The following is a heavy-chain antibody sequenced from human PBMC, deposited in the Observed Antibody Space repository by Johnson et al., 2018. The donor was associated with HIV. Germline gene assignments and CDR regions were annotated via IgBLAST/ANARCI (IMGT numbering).Heavy chain of an antibody. CDR3: ARDLKVGAPDAFDI. J-gene: IGHJ3*02. D-gene: IGHD3-16*01. CDR2: INWNGGST. Sequence: VQLVESGGGVVRPGGSLRLSCAASGFTFDYYDMSWVRQAPGKGLEWVSGINWNGGSTGYADSVKGRFTISRDNDKNSLYLQMNSLRAEDTALYYCARDLKVGAPDAFDIWGQGTMVTVSS. V-gene: IGHV3-20*04. CDR1: GFTFDYYD.